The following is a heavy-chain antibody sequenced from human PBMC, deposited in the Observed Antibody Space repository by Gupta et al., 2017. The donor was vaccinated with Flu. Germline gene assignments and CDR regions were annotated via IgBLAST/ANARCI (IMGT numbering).Heavy chain of an antibody. CDR2: ISSSGGTI. J-gene: IGHJ4*02. V-gene: IGHV3-48*03. CDR1: GFTFRSFE. D-gene: IGHD2/OR15-2a*01. Sequence: EVQLVQSGGGLVQPGGSLRLSCAASGFTFRSFEMNWVRQAPGKGLEWVSYISSSGGTIYYADSVKGRFTISRDNAKKSLYLQMNSLRAEDTAVYYCVRDGVEYDTSWSDYWGQGTLVTVSS. CDR3: VRDGVEYDTSWSDY.